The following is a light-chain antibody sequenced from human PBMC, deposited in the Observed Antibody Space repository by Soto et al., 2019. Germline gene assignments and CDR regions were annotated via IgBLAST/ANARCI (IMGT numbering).Light chain of an antibody. CDR2: DAS. CDR1: QSISNW. J-gene: IGKJ1*01. Sequence: DIQMTQSPSTLSASVGDRVTITCRASQSISNWLAWYQQKPGKAPNLLIYDASSLDSGVPSRFSGSGSGTEFILTISSLQPDDFATYYCQQYNSYSRTFGQGTKVDIK. V-gene: IGKV1-5*01. CDR3: QQYNSYSRT.